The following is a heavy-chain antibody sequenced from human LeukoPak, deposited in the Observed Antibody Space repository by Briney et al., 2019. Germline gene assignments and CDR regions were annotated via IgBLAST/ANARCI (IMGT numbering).Heavy chain of an antibody. CDR3: ARLNYDFWSGYYYGMDV. CDR1: GDSINNYY. Sequence: SETLSLTCTVSGDSINNYYWHWIRQPPGKGLEWIGYIYYSGSTNYNPSLKSRVTISVDTSKNQFSLKLSSVTAADTAVYYCARLNYDFWSGYYYGMDVWGQGTTVTVSS. D-gene: IGHD3-3*01. V-gene: IGHV4-59*08. J-gene: IGHJ6*02. CDR2: IYYSGST.